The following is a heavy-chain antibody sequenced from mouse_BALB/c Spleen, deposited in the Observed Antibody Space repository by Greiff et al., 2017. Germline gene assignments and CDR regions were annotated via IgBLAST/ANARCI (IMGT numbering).Heavy chain of an antibody. CDR1: GYSITSDYA. CDR2: ISYSGST. CDR3: ARSITTVVATSDY. D-gene: IGHD1-1*01. V-gene: IGHV3-2*02. J-gene: IGHJ2*01. Sequence: EVMLVESGPGLVKPSQSLSLTCTVTGYSITSDYAWNWIRQFPGNKLEWMGYISYSGSTSYNPSLKSRISITRDTSKNQFFLQLNSVTTEDTATYYCARSITTVVATSDYWGQGTTLTVSS.